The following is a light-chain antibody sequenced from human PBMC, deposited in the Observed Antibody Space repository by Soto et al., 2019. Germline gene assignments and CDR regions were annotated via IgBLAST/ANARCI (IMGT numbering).Light chain of an antibody. J-gene: IGKJ1*01. CDR3: QQYNTYSA. CDR1: QRISSW. Sequence: DIQMTHSPSTLSASVGDRVTITCRASQRISSWLAWYQQKPGKVPKLLIYKASTLASGVPSRFSGSGSGTEFTLTISSLQPDDFATYYCQQYNTYSAFGQGTKVDIK. CDR2: KAS. V-gene: IGKV1-5*03.